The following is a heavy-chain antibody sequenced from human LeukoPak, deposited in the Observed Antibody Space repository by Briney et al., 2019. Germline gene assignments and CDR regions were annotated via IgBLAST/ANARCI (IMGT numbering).Heavy chain of an antibody. CDR1: GFTFSSYA. J-gene: IGHJ5*02. CDR3: ARVGCSSTSCYEWFDP. D-gene: IGHD2-2*01. Sequence: GGSLRLSCAASGFTFSSYAMSWVRQAPGKGLEWVSAISGSGGSTYYADSVKGRFTISRDNAKNSLYLQMNSLRAEDTAVYYCARVGCSSTSCYEWFDPWGQGTLVIVSS. V-gene: IGHV3-23*01. CDR2: ISGSGGST.